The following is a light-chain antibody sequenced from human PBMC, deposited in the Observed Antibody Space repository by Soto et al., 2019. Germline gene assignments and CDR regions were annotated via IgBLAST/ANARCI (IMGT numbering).Light chain of an antibody. CDR3: QQYGYSPVT. V-gene: IGKV3-20*01. CDR1: QSVRNNF. Sequence: EIVLTQSPGTLSLSPGEGATLSCRASQSVRNNFLAWYLQKPGQAPRLLIYAISSRATGIPDRFSGSGSGTDFTLTISRLDPEDFAVYYCQQYGYSPVTFGQGTRLEIK. CDR2: AIS. J-gene: IGKJ5*01.